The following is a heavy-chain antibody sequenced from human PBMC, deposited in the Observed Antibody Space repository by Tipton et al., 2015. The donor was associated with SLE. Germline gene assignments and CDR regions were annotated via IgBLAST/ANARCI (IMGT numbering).Heavy chain of an antibody. V-gene: IGHV4-39*01. CDR1: GGSISSSSYY. CDR2: IYYSGSN. D-gene: IGHD4-23*01. Sequence: TLSLTCTVSGGSISSSSYYWGWIRQPPGKGLEWIGSIYYSGSNQYNPSLKSRVTISVDTSKNQFSLKLSSVTAADTAVYYCASDYGGNIDAFDIWGQGAMVTVSS. J-gene: IGHJ3*02. CDR3: ASDYGGNIDAFDI.